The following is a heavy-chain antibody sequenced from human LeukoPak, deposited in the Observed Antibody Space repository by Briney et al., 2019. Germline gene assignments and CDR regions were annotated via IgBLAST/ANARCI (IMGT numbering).Heavy chain of an antibody. CDR1: GFTFSSYA. CDR3: ARSIVGATYFDY. D-gene: IGHD1-26*01. J-gene: IGHJ4*02. Sequence: GGSLRLSCAASGFTFSSYAMHWVRQAPGKGLEWVAVISYDGSNKYYADSVKGRFTISRGNSKNTLYLQMNSLRAEDTAVYYCARSIVGATYFDYWGQGTLVTVSS. V-gene: IGHV3-30-3*01. CDR2: ISYDGSNK.